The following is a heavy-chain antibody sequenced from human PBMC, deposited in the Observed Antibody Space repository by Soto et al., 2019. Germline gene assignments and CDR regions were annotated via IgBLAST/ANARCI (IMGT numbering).Heavy chain of an antibody. CDR3: ARDHGTLPDRFDP. V-gene: IGHV4-59*02. CDR2: LYYSGTT. Sequence: QVRLQESGPGLVKPSETLSLTCTVSGGSVSGYFWTWIRQPPGKGLEWIGYLYYSGTTNYNPSLQSRVTMSIDKSKNQFSLRLTSVTAADTAMYYCARDHGTLPDRFDPWGQGTLVIVSS. CDR1: GGSVSGYF. J-gene: IGHJ5*02. D-gene: IGHD6-13*01.